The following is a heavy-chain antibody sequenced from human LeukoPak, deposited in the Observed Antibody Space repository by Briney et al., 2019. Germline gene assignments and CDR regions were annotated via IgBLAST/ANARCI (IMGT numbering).Heavy chain of an antibody. Sequence: PGGSLRLSCAASGFTFSSHGMNWVRQAPGKGLEWVSAISGSGGSTYYADSVKGRFTISRDNSKNTLYLQMNSLRAEDTAVYYCAKDLRASYFDYWGQGTLVTVSS. V-gene: IGHV3-23*01. J-gene: IGHJ4*02. CDR2: ISGSGGST. CDR3: AKDLRASYFDY. CDR1: GFTFSSHG.